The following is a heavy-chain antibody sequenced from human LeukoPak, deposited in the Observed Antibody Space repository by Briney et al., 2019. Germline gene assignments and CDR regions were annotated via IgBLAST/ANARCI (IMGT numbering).Heavy chain of an antibody. V-gene: IGHV3-23*01. D-gene: IGHD1-26*01. CDR3: AKDARGVGTTIFDY. CDR2: VSGSGDST. J-gene: IGHJ4*02. Sequence: PGGSLRLSCAASGFSFSSYAMSWVRQTPGKGLEWVSAVSGSGDSTYYADSVKGRFTISRDNSKNTLYLQMDSLRAEDAALYYCAKDARGVGTTIFDYWGQGTLVTVSS. CDR1: GFSFSSYA.